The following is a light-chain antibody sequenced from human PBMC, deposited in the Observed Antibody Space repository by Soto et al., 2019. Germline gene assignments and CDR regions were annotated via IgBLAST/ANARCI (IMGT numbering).Light chain of an antibody. Sequence: SYELTQPPSVSVSPGMTATITCGGNNIGGQSVHWYQQKPGQAPVLVMFYDRVRPSGIPDRFSGSNSGNTATLTISRVEAGDEADYYCQGWDSSGDHLGVFGGGTKLTVL. V-gene: IGLV3-21*01. CDR3: QGWDSSGDHLGV. CDR2: YDR. J-gene: IGLJ3*02. CDR1: NIGGQS.